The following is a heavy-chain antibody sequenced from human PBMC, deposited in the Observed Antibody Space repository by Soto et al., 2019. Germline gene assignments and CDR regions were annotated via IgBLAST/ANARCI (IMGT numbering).Heavy chain of an antibody. J-gene: IGHJ4*02. V-gene: IGHV4-31*03. CDR1: GGSISSGGYY. CDR3: ARGQAYSSSRAYYFDY. Sequence: TLSLTCTVSGGSISSGGYYWSWIRQHPGKGLEWIGYIYYSGSTYYNPSLKSRVTISVDTSKNQFSLKLSSVTAADTAVYYCARGQAYSSSRAYYFDYWGQGTLVTVSS. D-gene: IGHD6-6*01. CDR2: IYYSGST.